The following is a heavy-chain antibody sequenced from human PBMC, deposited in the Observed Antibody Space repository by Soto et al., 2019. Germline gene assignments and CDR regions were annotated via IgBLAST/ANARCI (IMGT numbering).Heavy chain of an antibody. V-gene: IGHV4-30-2*01. Sequence: QLQLQGSGSGLVKPSQTLSLTCAVSGGSISSGGYSWSWIRQPPGKGLEWIGYIYHSGSTYYNPSLKSRVTISVDRSKNQFSLKLSSVTAADTAVYYCARVDSGYDRFGSLDYWGQGTLVTVSS. J-gene: IGHJ4*02. CDR1: GGSISSGGYS. CDR2: IYHSGST. CDR3: ARVDSGYDRFGSLDY. D-gene: IGHD5-12*01.